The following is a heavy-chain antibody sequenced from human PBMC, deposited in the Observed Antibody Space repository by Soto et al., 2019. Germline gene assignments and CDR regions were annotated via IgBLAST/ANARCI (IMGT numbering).Heavy chain of an antibody. CDR1: GFTFSTYA. CDR2: ISYDGNNQ. CDR3: ARDRSMGATDY. D-gene: IGHD1-26*01. V-gene: IGHV3-30-3*01. J-gene: IGHJ4*02. Sequence: QVQLVESGGGVVQPGRSLRLSCAASGFTFSTYAMHWVRQAPGKGLEWVAVISYDGNNQYYADSVKGRFTISRDNSKNTLYLQMNSLRPEDTAEFYCARDRSMGATDYWGQGTLVTVSS.